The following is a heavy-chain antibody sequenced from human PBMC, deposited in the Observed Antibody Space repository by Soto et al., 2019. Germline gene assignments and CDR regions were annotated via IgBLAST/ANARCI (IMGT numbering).Heavy chain of an antibody. Sequence: GGSLRLSCVASGFTFRTNPMSWVRQAPGKGLEWVSGVSDSGAKTYYADSVKGRFTVSRDNSKNTLYLEMKSLRAEDTAVYYCAKDFQFGGSGTGYFDNWGQGTMVTVSS. D-gene: IGHD3-10*01. CDR1: GFTFRTNP. V-gene: IGHV3-23*01. CDR3: AKDFQFGGSGTGYFDN. J-gene: IGHJ4*02. CDR2: VSDSGAKT.